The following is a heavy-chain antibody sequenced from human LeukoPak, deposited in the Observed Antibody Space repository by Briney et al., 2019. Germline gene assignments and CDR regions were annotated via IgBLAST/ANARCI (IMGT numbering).Heavy chain of an antibody. V-gene: IGHV3-21*01. CDR2: ISSSSSYI. J-gene: IGHJ5*02. CDR3: ARGGDYTFNWFDP. Sequence: GGSLRLSCAASGFTFDDYGMSWVRQAPGKGLEWVSSISSSSSYIYYADSVKGRFTISRDNAKNSLYLQMNSLRAEDTAVYYCARGGDYTFNWFDPWGQGTLVTVSS. D-gene: IGHD4-17*01. CDR1: GFTFDDYG.